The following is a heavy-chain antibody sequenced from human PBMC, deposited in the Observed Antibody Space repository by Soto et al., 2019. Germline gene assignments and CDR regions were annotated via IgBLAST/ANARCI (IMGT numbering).Heavy chain of an antibody. Sequence: GGSLRLSCAASGFTFSTHSMNWVRQAPGKGLEWVSSISSSSSYIYYADSVKGRFTISRDNAKNSLFLQMNSLRVEDTAVYYCARGSPVDPWGQGTLVTVSS. CDR3: ARGSPVDP. J-gene: IGHJ5*02. CDR1: GFTFSTHS. V-gene: IGHV3-21*01. CDR2: ISSSSSYI.